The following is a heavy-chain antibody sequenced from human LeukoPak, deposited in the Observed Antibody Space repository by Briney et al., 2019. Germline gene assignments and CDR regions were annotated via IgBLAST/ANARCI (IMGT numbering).Heavy chain of an antibody. D-gene: IGHD4-17*01. CDR2: ISWDNDRI. CDR1: GFTFDDYA. J-gene: IGHJ5*02. CDR3: AKDSTSRPTVTRGFDP. Sequence: GRSLRLSCAASGFTFDDYAMHWVRQAPGKGLEWVAGISWDNDRIDYADSVKGRFAISRDNAKNSLYLQMNSLSAEDTALYYCAKDSTSRPTVTRGFDPWGQGTRVTVSS. V-gene: IGHV3-9*01.